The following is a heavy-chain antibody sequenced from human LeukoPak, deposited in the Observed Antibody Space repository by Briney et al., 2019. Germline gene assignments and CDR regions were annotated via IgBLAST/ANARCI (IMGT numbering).Heavy chain of an antibody. Sequence: GGSLRLSCAASGFTFSSYGMHWVRQGPGKGLEWVAVISYDGSNKYYADSVKGRFTISRDNSKNTLYLQMNSLRAEDTAVYYCAKDSGGYTYVFDYWGQGTLVTVSS. V-gene: IGHV3-30*18. J-gene: IGHJ4*02. CDR2: ISYDGSNK. CDR1: GFTFSSYG. D-gene: IGHD5-18*01. CDR3: AKDSGGYTYVFDY.